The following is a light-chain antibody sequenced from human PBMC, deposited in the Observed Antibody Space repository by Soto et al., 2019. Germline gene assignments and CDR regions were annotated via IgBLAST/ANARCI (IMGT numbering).Light chain of an antibody. CDR3: QQINSYPRT. V-gene: IGKV1-9*01. CDR1: QGISSY. Sequence: IQLTQSPSSLSASVGDRVTITRRASQGISSYLAWYQQKPRKAPKLLIYSASTLQIGVPSRFSGSGSGTDFTLTISSLQPEDFATYYCQQINSYPRTFGPGTKVDFK. CDR2: SAS. J-gene: IGKJ3*01.